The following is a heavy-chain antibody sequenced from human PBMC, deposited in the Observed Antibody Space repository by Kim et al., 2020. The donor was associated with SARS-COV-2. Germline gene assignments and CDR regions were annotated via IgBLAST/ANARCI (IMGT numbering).Heavy chain of an antibody. D-gene: IGHD4-17*01. J-gene: IGHJ4*02. V-gene: IGHV3-73*01. Sequence: YATAYAGSVKGRFTISKDDSQNMVYLRMDSLKTEDTAVYYCTRYGDYRYDYWGQGTLVTVSS. CDR2: YAT. CDR3: TRYGDYRYDY.